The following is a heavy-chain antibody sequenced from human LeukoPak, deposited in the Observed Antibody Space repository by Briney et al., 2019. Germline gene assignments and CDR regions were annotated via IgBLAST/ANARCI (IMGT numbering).Heavy chain of an antibody. V-gene: IGHV1-18*01. CDR2: ISAYNGNT. CDR1: GYTFTSYG. Sequence: ASVKVSCKASGYTFTSYGISWVRQAPGQGLEWMGWISAYNGNTNYAQKLQGRVTMTTDTSTSTAYMELRGLRSDDTAVYYCARHIVVVTAPSYFDYWGQGTLATVSS. J-gene: IGHJ4*02. CDR3: ARHIVVVTAPSYFDY. D-gene: IGHD2-21*02.